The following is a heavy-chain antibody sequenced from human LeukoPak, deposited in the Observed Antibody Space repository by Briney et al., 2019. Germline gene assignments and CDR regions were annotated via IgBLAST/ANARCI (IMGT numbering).Heavy chain of an antibody. CDR2: IYYSGST. CDR1: GGSISSGGYY. CDR3: VRANYDYGDY. V-gene: IGHV4-31*03. Sequence: SQTLSLTCTVSGGSISSGGYYWSWIRQHPGKGLEWIGYIYYSGSTYYNPSLESRVTISVDTSKNQFSLKLSSVTAADTAVYYCVRANYDYGDYWGQGTLVTVSS. D-gene: IGHD3-10*01. J-gene: IGHJ4*02.